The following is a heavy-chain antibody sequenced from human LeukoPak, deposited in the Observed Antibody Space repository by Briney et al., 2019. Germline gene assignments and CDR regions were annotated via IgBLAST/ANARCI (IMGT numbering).Heavy chain of an antibody. CDR2: ISYDGSNK. J-gene: IGHJ4*02. Sequence: GGSLRLSCAASGFTFSSYAMHWVRQAPGKGLEWVAVISYDGSNKYYADSVKGRFTISRDNSKSTLYLQMNSLRAEDTAVYYCARVYDNSSPVDYWGQGTLVTVSS. D-gene: IGHD1-1*01. V-gene: IGHV3-30-3*01. CDR1: GFTFSSYA. CDR3: ARVYDNSSPVDY.